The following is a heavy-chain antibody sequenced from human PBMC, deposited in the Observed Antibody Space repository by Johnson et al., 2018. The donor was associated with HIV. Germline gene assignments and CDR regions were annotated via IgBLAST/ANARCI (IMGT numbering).Heavy chain of an antibody. J-gene: IGHJ3*02. CDR1: GFTFSSYW. D-gene: IGHD1-26*01. Sequence: VQLMESGGGLVQPGGSLRLSCAASGFTFSSYWMSWVRQAPGKGLEWVANIKQDGSEKYYVDSGTGRFTISRDNAKNSLYLQMNRLRAEDTALYYCARRDSGSLSFDIWGPGTVVTVSS. V-gene: IGHV3-7*05. CDR2: IKQDGSEK. CDR3: ARRDSGSLSFDI.